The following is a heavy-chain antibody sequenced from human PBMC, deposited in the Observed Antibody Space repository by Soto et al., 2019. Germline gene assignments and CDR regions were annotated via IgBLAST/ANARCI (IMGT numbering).Heavy chain of an antibody. V-gene: IGHV3-21*01. CDR3: AREARTGYDYVWGSYRYYHYYGMDV. D-gene: IGHD3-16*02. J-gene: IGHJ6*02. Sequence: PGGSLRLSCAASGFTFSSYSMNWVRQAPGKGLEWVSSISSSSSYIYYADSVKGRFTISRDNAKNSLYLQMNSLRAEDTAVYYCAREARTGYDYVWGSYRYYHYYGMDVWGQETTVTV. CDR1: GFTFSSYS. CDR2: ISSSSSYI.